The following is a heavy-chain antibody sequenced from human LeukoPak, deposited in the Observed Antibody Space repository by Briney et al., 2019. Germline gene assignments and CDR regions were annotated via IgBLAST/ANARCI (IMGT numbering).Heavy chain of an antibody. CDR3: TADVSDSSGYCHDY. J-gene: IGHJ4*02. V-gene: IGHV3-15*01. CDR1: GFSLSNAW. D-gene: IGHD3-22*01. CDR2: IKREVDGGTE. Sequence: GGSLGLSCVASGFSLSNAWMSWVRQAPGQGLEWVGRIKREVDGGTEDYAAPVKGRFTISRDDSKNTLYLQRNSLQTEDTGVYYCTADVSDSSGYCHDYWGQGTQVTVSS.